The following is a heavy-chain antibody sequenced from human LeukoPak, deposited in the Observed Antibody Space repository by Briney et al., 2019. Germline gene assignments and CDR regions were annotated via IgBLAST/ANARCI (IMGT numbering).Heavy chain of an antibody. CDR1: GFTFSSYG. CDR2: ISYDGSNK. CDR3: AKDRSSSWLLYLDY. D-gene: IGHD6-13*01. Sequence: PGRSLRLSCAASGFTFSSYGMHWVRQAPGKGLEWVAVISYDGSNKYYADSVKGRFTISRDNSKNTLYLQMNSLRAEDTAVYYCAKDRSSSWLLYLDYWGQGTLVTVSS. J-gene: IGHJ4*02. V-gene: IGHV3-30*18.